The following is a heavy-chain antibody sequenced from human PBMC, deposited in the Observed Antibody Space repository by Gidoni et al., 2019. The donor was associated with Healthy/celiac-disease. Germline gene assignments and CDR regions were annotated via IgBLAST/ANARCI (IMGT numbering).Heavy chain of an antibody. CDR3: AKDDYDFWSGWDY. D-gene: IGHD3-3*01. CDR1: GFTFSSYG. J-gene: IGHJ4*02. V-gene: IGHV3-30*18. CDR2: ISYDGSNK. Sequence: QVQLVESGGGVVQPGRSLRLSCAASGFTFSSYGMHWVRQAPGKGLEWVAVISYDGSNKYYADSVKGRFTISRDNSKNTLYLQMNSLRAEDTAVYYCAKDDYDFWSGWDYWGQGTLVTVSS.